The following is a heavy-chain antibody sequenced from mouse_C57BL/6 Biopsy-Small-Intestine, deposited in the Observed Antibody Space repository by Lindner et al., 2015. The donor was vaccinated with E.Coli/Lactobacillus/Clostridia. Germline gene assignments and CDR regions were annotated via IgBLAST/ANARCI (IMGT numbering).Heavy chain of an antibody. Sequence: SVKVSCKASGGTFSSYAISWVRQAPGQGLEWMGGIIPIFGTANYAQKFQGRVTITADESTSTAYMELSSLRSEGTAVYYCARAYRGYSSGWYYYYGMDVWGQGTTVTVSS. CDR1: GGTFSSYA. CDR2: IIPIFGTA. D-gene: IGHD1-1*01. J-gene: IGHJ1*01. V-gene: IGHV1-81*01. CDR3: ARAYRGYSSGWYYYYGMDV.